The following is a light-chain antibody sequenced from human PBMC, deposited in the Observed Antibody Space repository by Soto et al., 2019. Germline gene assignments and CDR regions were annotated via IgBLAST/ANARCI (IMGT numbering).Light chain of an antibody. CDR1: SSDVGSYDL. Sequence: QSVLTQPASVSGSPGQSITISCTGTSSDVGSYDLVSWYQQHPGKAPKLIIYEVSKRPSGVSDRFSGSKSANTASLTISGLQAEDEAEYYCCSYAGSTTWVFGRGTKLTVL. J-gene: IGLJ3*02. V-gene: IGLV2-23*02. CDR3: CSYAGSTTWV. CDR2: EVS.